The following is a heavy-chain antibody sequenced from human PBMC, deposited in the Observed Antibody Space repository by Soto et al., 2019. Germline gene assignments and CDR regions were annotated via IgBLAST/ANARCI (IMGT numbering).Heavy chain of an antibody. CDR2: IIPIFGTA. CDR1: GGTFSSYA. CDR3: AGSLGGGGYSYGGVFDY. Sequence: QVQLVQSGAEVKKPGSSVKVSCKASGGTFSSYAISWVRQAPGQGLEWMGGIIPIFGTANYAQKFQGRVTITADESTSTAYMELSSLRSEDTAVYYCAGSLGGGGYSYGGVFDYWGQGTLVTVSS. V-gene: IGHV1-69*01. J-gene: IGHJ4*02. D-gene: IGHD5-18*01.